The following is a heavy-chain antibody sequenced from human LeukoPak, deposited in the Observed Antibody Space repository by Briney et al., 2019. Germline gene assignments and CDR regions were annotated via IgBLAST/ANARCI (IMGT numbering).Heavy chain of an antibody. CDR3: ARKTDGAAAATHFDY. J-gene: IGHJ4*02. CDR2: INHSGST. CDR1: GGSFSGYY. D-gene: IGHD6-13*01. V-gene: IGHV4-34*01. Sequence: RSSETLSLTCTVYGGSFSGYYWSWIRQPPGKGLEWIGEINHSGSTNYNPSLKSRVTISVDTSKNQFSLKLSSVTAADTAVYYCARKTDGAAAATHFDYWGQGTLVTVSS.